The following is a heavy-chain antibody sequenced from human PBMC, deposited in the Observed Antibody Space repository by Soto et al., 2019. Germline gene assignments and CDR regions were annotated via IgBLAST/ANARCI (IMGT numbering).Heavy chain of an antibody. V-gene: IGHV3-21*01. D-gene: IGHD3-10*01. CDR2: ISSGSSYI. Sequence: GGSLRLSCAASGFTFSSYSMNWVRQAPGKGLEWVSSISSGSSYIYYADSVKGRFTISRDNAKNSLYLQMNSLRAEDTAVYYCARDREGSGSYYNAGPYYYYGMDVWGQGTTVTVSS. CDR1: GFTFSSYS. CDR3: ARDREGSGSYYNAGPYYYYGMDV. J-gene: IGHJ6*02.